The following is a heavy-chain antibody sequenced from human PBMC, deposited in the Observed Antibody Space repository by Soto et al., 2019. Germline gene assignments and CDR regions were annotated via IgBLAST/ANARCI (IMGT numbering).Heavy chain of an antibody. V-gene: IGHV3-23*01. CDR2: ISGSGGST. CDR1: GFTFNNYA. Sequence: EVQLLESGGGLVQPGGSLRLSCAASGFTFNNYAMTWVRQAPGKGLEWVSSISGSGGSTYYADSVRGRFTVSRDNSNHSRHLQMRRLRVEATAIYYCAKDLGGSAQRWYGMDVWGQGPTVTVFS. J-gene: IGHJ6*02. CDR3: AKDLGGSAQRWYGMDV. D-gene: IGHD3-16*01.